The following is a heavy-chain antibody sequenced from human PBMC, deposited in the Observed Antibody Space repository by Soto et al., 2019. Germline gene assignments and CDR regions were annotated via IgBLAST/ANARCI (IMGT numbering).Heavy chain of an antibody. V-gene: IGHV1-46*03. D-gene: IGHD3-10*01. CDR1: GYTFTSYY. CDR3: ARGERWIGGGPGIDP. CDR2: INPSGGST. Sequence: QVQLVQSGAEVKKPGASVMVSCKASGYTFTSYYMHWVRQAPGQGLECKGIINPSGGSTSYAQKFQGEVAMPRDPSPCTAYKGMSRLRTADTAVYYCARGERWIGGGPGIDPWGKGTLVTVSS. J-gene: IGHJ5*02.